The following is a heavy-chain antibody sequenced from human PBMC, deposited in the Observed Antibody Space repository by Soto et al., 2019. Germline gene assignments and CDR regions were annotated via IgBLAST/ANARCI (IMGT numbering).Heavy chain of an antibody. Sequence: PSETLSVTWTVSCGSISSGGYYWSWIRQHPGKGLEWIGYIYYSGSTYYNPSLKSRVTISVDTSKNQFSLKLSSVTAADTAVYYCASDTGYYDILTGPPNYYYSYGMDVWGQGTTVTVSS. CDR3: ASDTGYYDILTGPPNYYYSYGMDV. CDR1: CGSISSGGYY. CDR2: IYYSGST. V-gene: IGHV4-31*02. D-gene: IGHD3-9*01. J-gene: IGHJ6*02.